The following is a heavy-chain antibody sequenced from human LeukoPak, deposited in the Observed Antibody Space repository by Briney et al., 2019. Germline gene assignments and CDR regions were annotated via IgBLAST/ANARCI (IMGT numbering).Heavy chain of an antibody. J-gene: IGHJ4*02. CDR1: GGTFSSYA. D-gene: IGHD2-21*02. V-gene: IGHV1-69*04. Sequence: SVKVSCKASGGTFSSYAISWVRQAPGQGLEWMGRIIPILGIANYAQKFQGRVTITADKSTSTAYMELSSLRSEDTAVYYCARGIMVVTALSYYFDYWGQGTLVTVSS. CDR2: IIPILGIA. CDR3: ARGIMVVTALSYYFDY.